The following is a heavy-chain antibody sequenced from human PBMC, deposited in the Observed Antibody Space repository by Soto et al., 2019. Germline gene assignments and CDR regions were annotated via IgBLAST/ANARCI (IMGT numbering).Heavy chain of an antibody. V-gene: IGHV3-53*01. D-gene: IGHD1-1*01. CDR1: GLTISGKKY. J-gene: IGHJ3*01. CDR2: LYDVDGS. CDR3: ANWEEPEPAFDV. Sequence: DVQLVESGGGLIQPGESLRLSCAAFGLTISGKKYVAWVRQAPGKGLEWVSALYDVDGSFYADSVTGRFTTSSDSSKTTVYLQMDDPRPDEPAVLFCANWEEPEPAFDVWGQGTTVTISS.